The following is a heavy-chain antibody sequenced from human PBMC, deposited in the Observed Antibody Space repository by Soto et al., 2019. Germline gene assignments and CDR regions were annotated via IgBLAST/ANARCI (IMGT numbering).Heavy chain of an antibody. CDR1: GGSISSNNW. CDR3: ERGPYLISNRPSGYFQR. CDR2: IYRTGST. Sequence: QVQLQESGPGLVKPSGTLSLTCAVSGGSISSNNWWTWVRQPPGKGLEWIGEIYRTGSTNYNPSLKGRVTISADKYKNLLLLDLSSVTAADTAVYYCERGPYLISNRPSGYFQRWGQGTLITVSS. D-gene: IGHD3-16*01. J-gene: IGHJ1*01. V-gene: IGHV4-4*02.